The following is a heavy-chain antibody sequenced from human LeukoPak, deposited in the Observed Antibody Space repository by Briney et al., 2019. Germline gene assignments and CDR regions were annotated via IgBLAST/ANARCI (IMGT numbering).Heavy chain of an antibody. CDR1: VGSLSGYY. V-gene: IGHV4-59*08. D-gene: IGHD1-26*01. J-gene: IGHJ4*02. CDR2: IFSSGSS. Sequence: SETLSLTCAVPVGSLSGYYWCGIRQPPGKGLEWIGYIFSSGSSNFNPSLKSRVTISVDTSRNQFSLRLSSVTAADTALYSCARRSILGYYFDSWGQGILVTVSS. CDR3: ARRSILGYYFDS.